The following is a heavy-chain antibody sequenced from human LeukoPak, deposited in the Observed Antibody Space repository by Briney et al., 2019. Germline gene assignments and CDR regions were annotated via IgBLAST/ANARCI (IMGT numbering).Heavy chain of an antibody. J-gene: IGHJ4*02. V-gene: IGHV1-69*04. CDR1: GGTFSSYA. Sequence: SVTVSCKASGGTFSSYAISWVRQAPGQGLEWMGRIIPILGIANYAQKFQGRVTITADKSTSTAYMELSSLRSEDTAVYYCAREGIVATIPDYWGQGTLVTVSS. D-gene: IGHD5-12*01. CDR3: AREGIVATIPDY. CDR2: IIPILGIA.